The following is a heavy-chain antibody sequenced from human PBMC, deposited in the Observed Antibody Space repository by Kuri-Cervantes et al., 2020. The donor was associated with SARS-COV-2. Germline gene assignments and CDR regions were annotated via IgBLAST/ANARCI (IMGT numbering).Heavy chain of an antibody. Sequence: ESLKISCAVYGGSFSGYYWSWIRQPPGKGLEWIGEVNHSGSTNYNPSLKSRVTISVDTSKNQFSLKLSSVTAADTAVYYCARPLALYYDFWSGYPYDAFDIWGQGTMVTVSS. V-gene: IGHV4-34*01. CDR1: GGSFSGYY. J-gene: IGHJ3*02. CDR2: VNHSGST. D-gene: IGHD3-3*01. CDR3: ARPLALYYDFWSGYPYDAFDI.